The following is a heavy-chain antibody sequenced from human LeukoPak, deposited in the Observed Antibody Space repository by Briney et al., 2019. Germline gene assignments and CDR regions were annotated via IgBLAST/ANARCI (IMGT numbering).Heavy chain of an antibody. CDR3: ALIPYCTTTTCYYFDY. Sequence: ASVKVSCKASGYTFTNYAISWVRQAPGQGLEWMGWISAYNGNTNYAQNLQGRVTMTTDTSTSTAYMELRSLRFDDTAVYYCALIPYCTTTTCYYFDYWGQGTLVTVSS. D-gene: IGHD2-8*01. CDR1: GYTFTNYA. V-gene: IGHV1-18*01. CDR2: ISAYNGNT. J-gene: IGHJ4*02.